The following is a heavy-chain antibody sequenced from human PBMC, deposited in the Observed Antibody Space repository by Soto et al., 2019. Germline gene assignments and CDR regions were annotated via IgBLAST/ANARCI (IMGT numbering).Heavy chain of an antibody. CDR2: IIPIFGTA. D-gene: IGHD3-9*01. CDR1: GGTFSSYA. J-gene: IGHJ3*02. Sequence: SVKVSCKASGGTFSSYAISWVRQAPGQGLEWMGGIIPIFGTANYAQKFQGRVTITADESTSTAYMELSSLRSEDTAVYYCARDSGLDFDWFGAFDIWGQGTMVTVSS. V-gene: IGHV1-69*13. CDR3: ARDSGLDFDWFGAFDI.